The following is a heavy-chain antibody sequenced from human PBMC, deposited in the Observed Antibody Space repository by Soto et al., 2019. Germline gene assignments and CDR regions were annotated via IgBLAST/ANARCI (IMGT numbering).Heavy chain of an antibody. CDR2: MTGSGATI. J-gene: IGHJ4*02. CDR1: GFTFSSYA. CDR3: AKDAVYSDGLWLMDS. V-gene: IGHV3-23*01. D-gene: IGHD2-21*02. Sequence: GGSLRLSCAASGFTFSSYAMTWVRQAPGKGLESVCGMTGSGATIHYADSVRGRFTISKDNSKNVLFLQMDYLRDEDTAIYYCAKDAVYSDGLWLMDSWGQGTLVTVSS.